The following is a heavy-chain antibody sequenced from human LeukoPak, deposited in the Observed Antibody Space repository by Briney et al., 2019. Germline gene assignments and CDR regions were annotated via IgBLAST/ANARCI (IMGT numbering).Heavy chain of an antibody. CDR2: ISSSSSYI. Sequence: GGSLRLSCAASGFTFSSYSMNWVRQAPGKGLEWVSSISSSSSYIYYADSVKGRFTTSRDNAKNSLYLQMNSLRAEDTAVYYCARDSGYDDWGSYYFDYWGQGTLVTVSS. CDR3: ARDSGYDDWGSYYFDY. CDR1: GFTFSSYS. J-gene: IGHJ4*02. D-gene: IGHD5-12*01. V-gene: IGHV3-21*01.